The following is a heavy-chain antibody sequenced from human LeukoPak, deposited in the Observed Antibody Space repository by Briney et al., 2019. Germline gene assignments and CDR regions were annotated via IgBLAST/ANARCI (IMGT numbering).Heavy chain of an antibody. Sequence: PSETLSLTCTVSGGSISSSSYYWGWIRQPPGKGLEWIGSIYYSGSTYYNPSLKSRVTISVDTSKNQFSLKLSSVTAADTAVYYCAREGEYDSSGYYVPYFDYWGQGTLVTVSS. CDR1: GGSISSSSYY. D-gene: IGHD3-22*01. CDR3: AREGEYDSSGYYVPYFDY. J-gene: IGHJ4*02. V-gene: IGHV4-39*07. CDR2: IYYSGST.